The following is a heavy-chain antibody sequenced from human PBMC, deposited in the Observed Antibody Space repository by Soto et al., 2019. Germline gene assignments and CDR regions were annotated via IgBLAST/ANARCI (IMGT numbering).Heavy chain of an antibody. Sequence: PGGSLRLSCAASGFTFSSYAMSWVRQAPGKGLEWVSAISGSGGSTYYADSEKGRFTISRDNSKNTLYLQMNSLRAEDTAVYYCAKAPYCSSTSCYEWALDYWGQGTLVTVSS. V-gene: IGHV3-23*01. CDR1: GFTFSSYA. J-gene: IGHJ4*02. D-gene: IGHD2-2*01. CDR2: ISGSGGST. CDR3: AKAPYCSSTSCYEWALDY.